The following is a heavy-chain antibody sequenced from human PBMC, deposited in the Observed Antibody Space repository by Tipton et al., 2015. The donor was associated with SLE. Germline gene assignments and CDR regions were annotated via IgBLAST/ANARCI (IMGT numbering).Heavy chain of an antibody. J-gene: IGHJ3*02. CDR1: GFTFSDYY. CDR2: ISSSSSYT. V-gene: IGHV3-11*06. CDR3: WGVGAMGEDAFDI. D-gene: IGHD1-26*01. Sequence: SLRLSCAASGFTFSDYYMSWIRQAPGKGLEWVSYISSSSSYTNYADSVKGRFTISRDNAKNSLYLQMNSLRAEDTAVYYGWGVGAMGEDAFDIWGQGTMVTVSS.